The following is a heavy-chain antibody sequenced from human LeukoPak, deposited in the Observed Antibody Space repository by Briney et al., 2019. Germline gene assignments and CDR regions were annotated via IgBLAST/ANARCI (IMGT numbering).Heavy chain of an antibody. J-gene: IGHJ4*02. CDR3: AKGWAGEHFGY. V-gene: IGHV4-59*01. D-gene: IGHD3-16*01. CDR1: GDSMSISY. Sequence: SETLSLTCTVSGDSMSISYWSWIRQFPGKGLEWIGYFYHSGTDYNPSLKSRVTISGDMSKNQFALRLSSVTAAGTAMCFFAKGWAGEHFGYWGQGTLVSVSS. CDR2: FYHSGT.